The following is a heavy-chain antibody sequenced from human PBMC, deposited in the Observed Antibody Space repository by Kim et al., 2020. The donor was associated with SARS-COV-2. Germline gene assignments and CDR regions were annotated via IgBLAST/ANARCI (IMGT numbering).Heavy chain of an antibody. CDR2: INHSGST. CDR3: ARGRRSSGSYYRFHYFDY. V-gene: IGHV4-34*01. CDR1: GGSFSGYY. D-gene: IGHD1-26*01. J-gene: IGHJ4*01. Sequence: SETLSLTCAVYGGSFSGYYWSWIRQPPGKGLEWIGEINHSGSTNYNPSLKSRVTISVDTSKTQFSLKLSSVTAADTAVYYCARGRRSSGSYYRFHYFDYWGHGTLVPVSS.